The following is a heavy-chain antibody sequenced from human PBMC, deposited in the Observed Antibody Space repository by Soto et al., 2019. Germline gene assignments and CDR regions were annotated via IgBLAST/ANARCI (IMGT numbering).Heavy chain of an antibody. J-gene: IGHJ4*02. Sequence: QVQLVQSGAEVKKPGSSVKLSCKASGYNFIAYYIYWVRQAPGQGPEWMGMINPSSGATNYAQKFQGRVTVTRDTSTSTAYLELSSLRYEDAAVYYCAKYGGGDCRHFDAWGQGTLVAVSS. CDR3: AKYGGGDCRHFDA. D-gene: IGHD2-21*02. CDR2: INPSSGAT. CDR1: GYNFIAYY. V-gene: IGHV1-46*01.